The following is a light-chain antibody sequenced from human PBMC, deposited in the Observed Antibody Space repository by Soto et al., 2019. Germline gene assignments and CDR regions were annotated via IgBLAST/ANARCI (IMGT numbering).Light chain of an antibody. J-gene: IGLJ3*02. Sequence: QSVLTQPPSTSGTPGQRVTISCSGGSSNIGSNTVNWYQLLPGTAPKLLIYSNNQRPSGVPDRFSGSRSGTSASLAISGLQSEDESEFYSATWDDSLTGLVFGGGTKLTVL. CDR2: SNN. CDR3: ATWDDSLTGLV. V-gene: IGLV1-44*01. CDR1: SSNIGSNT.